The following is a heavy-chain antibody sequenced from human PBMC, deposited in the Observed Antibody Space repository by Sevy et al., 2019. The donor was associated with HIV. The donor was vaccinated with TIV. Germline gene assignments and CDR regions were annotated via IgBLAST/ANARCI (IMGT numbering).Heavy chain of an antibody. D-gene: IGHD3-22*01. J-gene: IGHJ3*02. Sequence: GGSLRLSCAASGFTLSSFWMTWVRQAPGKGLEWVANIKEDGSDKNYLDSVKGRFTISRDNAKNSLYLQMNSLRAEDTAVYYCARDENHYDRSVYYDAFDIWGQGTMVTVSS. CDR1: GFTLSSFW. CDR3: ARDENHYDRSVYYDAFDI. V-gene: IGHV3-7*03. CDR2: IKEDGSDK.